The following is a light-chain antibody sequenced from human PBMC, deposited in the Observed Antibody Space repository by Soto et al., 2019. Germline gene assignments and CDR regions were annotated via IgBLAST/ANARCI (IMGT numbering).Light chain of an antibody. CDR1: QSVSSAY. J-gene: IGKJ2*01. CDR3: QQSGSSFYT. V-gene: IGKV3-20*01. CDR2: GAS. Sequence: EIVLTQSPGTLSLSPGERATLSSRASQSVSSAYLAWYQQIPGQAPRLLIYGASSRATGIPDRFSGSGSGTDFTLTISGLEPEDFAVYYCQQSGSSFYTFGHGTKLEIK.